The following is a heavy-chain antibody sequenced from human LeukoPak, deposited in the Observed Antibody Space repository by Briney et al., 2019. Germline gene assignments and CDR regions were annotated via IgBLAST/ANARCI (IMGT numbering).Heavy chain of an antibody. CDR2: ISSSGSTI. D-gene: IGHD3-10*02. CDR3: AELGITMIGGV. Sequence: GGSLRLSCAASGFIFSSCGMNWVRQAPGKGLEWVSYISSSGSTIYYADSVKGRFTISRDNAKNSLYLQMNSLRAEDTAVYYCAELGITMIGGVWGKGTTVTISS. J-gene: IGHJ6*04. V-gene: IGHV3-48*04. CDR1: GFIFSSCG.